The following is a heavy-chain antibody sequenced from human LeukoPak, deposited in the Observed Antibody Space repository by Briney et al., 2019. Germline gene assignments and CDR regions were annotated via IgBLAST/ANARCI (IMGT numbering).Heavy chain of an antibody. V-gene: IGHV4-59*01. CDR2: IYYSGST. D-gene: IGHD2-2*01. CDR3: ARGNGWVCSSTSCYNWFDP. CDR1: GGSISSYY. Sequence: SETLSLTCTVSGGSISSYYWSWIRQPPGKGLEWIGYIYYSGSTNYNPSLKSRVTISVGTSKNQFSLKLSSVTAADTAVYYCARGNGWVCSSTSCYNWFDPWGQGTLVTVSS. J-gene: IGHJ5*02.